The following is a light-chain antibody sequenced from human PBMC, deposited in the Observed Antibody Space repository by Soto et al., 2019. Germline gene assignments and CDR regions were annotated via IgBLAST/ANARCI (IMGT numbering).Light chain of an antibody. J-gene: IGKJ1*01. CDR2: KAS. CDR3: QQYNSSPWT. V-gene: IGKV1-5*03. CDR1: QSISSW. Sequence: DIQITQFPSTLSASVVDRVTITCRASQSISSWLAWYQQKPGKAPKLLIYKASSLESGVPSRFSGSGSGTEFTLTISSLQPDDFATYYCQQYNSSPWTFGQGTKVEIK.